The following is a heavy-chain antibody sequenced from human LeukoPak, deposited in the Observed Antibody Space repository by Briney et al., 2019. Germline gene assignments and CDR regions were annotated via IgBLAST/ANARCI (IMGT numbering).Heavy chain of an antibody. Sequence: GASVKVSCKASGYTFTGYYTHWVRQAPGQGLEWMGWINPNSGGTNYAQKFQGRVTMTRDTSISTAYMELSRLRSDDTAAYYCARTHYDSSGYYSVQLFDYWGQGTLVTVSS. J-gene: IGHJ4*02. CDR1: GYTFTGYY. D-gene: IGHD3-22*01. CDR3: ARTHYDSSGYYSVQLFDY. V-gene: IGHV1-2*02. CDR2: INPNSGGT.